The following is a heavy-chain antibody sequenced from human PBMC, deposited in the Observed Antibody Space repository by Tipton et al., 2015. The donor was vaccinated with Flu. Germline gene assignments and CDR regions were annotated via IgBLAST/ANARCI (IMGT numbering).Heavy chain of an antibody. D-gene: IGHD1-26*01. J-gene: IGHJ4*02. V-gene: IGHV4-38-2*01. CDR3: ARHVSTSGSLFYFDY. CDR2: ISHFETT. Sequence: LRLSCAVSGDSIRRGYFWGWIRQSPGKGLEWIGSISHFETTYYYPSLESRVSISVDTSKNQFSLKLSSVTAADTALYFCARHVSTSGSLFYFDYWGQGTLVTASS. CDR1: GDSIRRGYF.